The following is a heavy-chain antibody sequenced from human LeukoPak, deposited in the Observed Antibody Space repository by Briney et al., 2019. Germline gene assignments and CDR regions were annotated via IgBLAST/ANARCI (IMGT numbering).Heavy chain of an antibody. Sequence: GGSLRLSCAASGFPVSSNYMTWVRQAPQKGLEWVSTIHSDGTTYYVDSVKGRFLISRDISQNTVYLEMNSLRAEDAAVYYCARDPHNWGSREVFDYWGQGTLVTVSS. J-gene: IGHJ4*02. V-gene: IGHV3-53*01. CDR3: ARDPHNWGSREVFDY. D-gene: IGHD7-27*01. CDR2: IHSDGTT. CDR1: GFPVSSNY.